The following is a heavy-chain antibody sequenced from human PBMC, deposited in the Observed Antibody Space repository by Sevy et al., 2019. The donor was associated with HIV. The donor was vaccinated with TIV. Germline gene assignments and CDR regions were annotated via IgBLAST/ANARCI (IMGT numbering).Heavy chain of an antibody. J-gene: IGHJ4*02. CDR2: INSEGMST. D-gene: IGHD3-10*01. V-gene: IGHV3-74*01. CDR3: AKGHRGVTDY. CDR1: GFSFSSSW. Sequence: GGSLRLSCTASGFSFSSSWMHWVRQPPGKGPVWVSHINSEGMSTRYADSVKGRFTVSRDNGKNTMYLQMNSLRVDDTAVYYCAKGHRGVTDYWGQGTLVTVSS.